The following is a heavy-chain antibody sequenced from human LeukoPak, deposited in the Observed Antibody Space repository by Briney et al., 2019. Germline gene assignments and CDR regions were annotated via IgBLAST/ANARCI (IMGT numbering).Heavy chain of an antibody. CDR3: AREIGPIQLHLWGSAFDS. D-gene: IGHD5-18*01. Sequence: VASVKVSCKASGYTFTSYGISWVRQAPGQGLEWMGWMSAYNNNTNYAQKFQGRVTMTRDTSTSTVYMELSSLRSEDTAVYYCAREIGPIQLHLWGSAFDSWGQGTLVTVSS. J-gene: IGHJ4*02. CDR1: GYTFTSYG. V-gene: IGHV1-18*01. CDR2: MSAYNNNT.